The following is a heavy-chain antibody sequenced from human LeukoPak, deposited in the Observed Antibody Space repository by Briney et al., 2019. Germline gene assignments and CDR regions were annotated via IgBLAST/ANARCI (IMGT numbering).Heavy chain of an antibody. CDR2: TSYDGSNK. V-gene: IGHV3-30*01. J-gene: IGHJ4*02. CDR3: ARDNIYSGWGSFDY. CDR1: GFTFSSYT. Sequence: GGSLRLSCAASGFTFSSYTMHWVRQAPGKGLEWVAVTSYDGSNKDYADSVKGRFTISRDNSENTLYLQMNSLRADDTAVYYCARDNIYSGWGSFDYWGQGTLVTVSS. D-gene: IGHD6-19*01.